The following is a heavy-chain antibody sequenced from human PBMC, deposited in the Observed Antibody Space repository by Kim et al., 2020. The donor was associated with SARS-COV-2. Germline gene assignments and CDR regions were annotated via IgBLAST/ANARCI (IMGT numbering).Heavy chain of an antibody. Sequence: SETLSLTCAVYGGSFSGYYWSWIRQPPGKGLEWIGEINHSGSTNYNPSLKSRVTISVDTSKNQFSLKLSSVTAADTAVYYCARGLYRRGFDPWGQGTLVTVSS. CDR3: ARGLYRRGFDP. CDR1: GGSFSGYY. V-gene: IGHV4-34*01. J-gene: IGHJ5*02. CDR2: INHSGST.